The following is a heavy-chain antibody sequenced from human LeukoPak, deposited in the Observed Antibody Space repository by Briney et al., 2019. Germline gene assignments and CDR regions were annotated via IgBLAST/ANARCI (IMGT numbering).Heavy chain of an antibody. Sequence: SGGSLRLSCAASGFTFSSCWMHWVRQAPGKGLVWVSRINSDGSSASYADSVKGRFTISRDNAKNTLYLQMNSLRAEDTAVYYCARPYYYYYMDVWGKGTTVTVSS. CDR1: GFTFSSCW. J-gene: IGHJ6*03. CDR2: INSDGSSA. CDR3: ARPYYYYYMDV. V-gene: IGHV3-74*01.